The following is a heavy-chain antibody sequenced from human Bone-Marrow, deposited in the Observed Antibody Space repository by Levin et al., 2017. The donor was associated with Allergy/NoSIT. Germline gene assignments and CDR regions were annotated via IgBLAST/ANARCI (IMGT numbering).Heavy chain of an antibody. V-gene: IGHV4-39*01. D-gene: IGHD2-15*01. Sequence: GSLRLSCTVSGGSISSSRHFWGWIRQPPGKGLEWIGNIYYTGSTYFNPSLKSRFTISVDTSKNQFSLKLSSVTAADTAVYYCARKAALDAFDIWGQGTMVTVSS. CDR2: IYYTGST. J-gene: IGHJ3*02. CDR1: GGSISSSRHF. CDR3: ARKAALDAFDI.